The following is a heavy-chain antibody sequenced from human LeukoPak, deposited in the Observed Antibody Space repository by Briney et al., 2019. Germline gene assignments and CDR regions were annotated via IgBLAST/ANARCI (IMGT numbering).Heavy chain of an antibody. CDR3: ARDPPDDSRGHYPFDY. D-gene: IGHD3-22*01. Sequence: GRSLRLSCAASGFTFSSYGMHWVRQAPGKGLEWVAVAYSNGVYKYNSDAVKGRFTISKDNSKNMLYLQMNSLTVEDTAVYYCARDPPDDSRGHYPFDYWGQRTLVTVS. V-gene: IGHV3-33*08. CDR1: GFTFSSYG. J-gene: IGHJ4*02. CDR2: AYSNGVYK.